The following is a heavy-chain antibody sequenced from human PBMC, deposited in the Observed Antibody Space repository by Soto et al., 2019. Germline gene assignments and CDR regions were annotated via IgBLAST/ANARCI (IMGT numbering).Heavy chain of an antibody. CDR2: ISSSSSYI. V-gene: IGHV3-21*01. D-gene: IGHD2-2*01. Sequence: PGGSLRLSCAASGFTFSSYSMNWVRQAPGKGLEWVSSISSSSSYIYYADSVKGRFTISRDNAKNSLYLQMNSLRAEDTAVYYCARVKGVPAAKKYYYYYMDVWGKGTTVTVS. CDR3: ARVKGVPAAKKYYYYYMDV. J-gene: IGHJ6*03. CDR1: GFTFSSYS.